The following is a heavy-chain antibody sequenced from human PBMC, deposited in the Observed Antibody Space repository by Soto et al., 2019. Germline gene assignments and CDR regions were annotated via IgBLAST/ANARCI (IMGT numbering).Heavy chain of an antibody. CDR2: VISLFGTA. V-gene: IGHV1-69*01. CDR1: GGTFSSHS. J-gene: IGHJ4*02. CDR3: AREVGYGDFSAALLD. D-gene: IGHD4-17*01. Sequence: VQLMQSGAEVKKPGSSVKVSCKASGGTFSSHSINWVRQAPGQGLEWMGGVISLFGTANYAHNFKGRVTITADASTSTAYMELNSLRSDRTAVYYCAREVGYGDFSAALLDWGQGTLVTVSS.